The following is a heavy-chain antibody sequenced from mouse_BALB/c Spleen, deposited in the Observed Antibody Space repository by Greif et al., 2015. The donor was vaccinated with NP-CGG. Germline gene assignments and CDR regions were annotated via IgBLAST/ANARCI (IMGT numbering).Heavy chain of an antibody. J-gene: IGHJ3*01. V-gene: IGHV2-9*02. CDR3: AREATAPAY. D-gene: IGHD1-2*01. CDR2: IWAGGST. CDR1: GFSLTSYG. Sequence: VKLQESGPGLVAPSQSLSITCTVSGFSLTSYGVHWVRQPPGKGLEWLGVIWAGGSTNYNSALMSRLSISKDNSKSQVFLKMNSLQTDDTAMYYCAREATAPAYWGQGTLVTVSA.